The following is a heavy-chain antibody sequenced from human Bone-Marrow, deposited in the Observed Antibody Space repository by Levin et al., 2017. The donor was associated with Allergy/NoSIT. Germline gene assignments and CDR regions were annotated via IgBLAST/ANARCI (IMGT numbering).Heavy chain of an antibody. J-gene: IGHJ3*02. D-gene: IGHD3-10*01. CDR2: VKQDGTVT. V-gene: IGHV3-7*04. CDR3: ARDQTASGTFDI. Sequence: AGGSLRLSCEASGSTFSSYWMNWVRQAPGKGLEWVANVKQDGTVTYYVDSVRGRFTISRDNTKNSLYLQMNSLRAEDAAVYFCARDQTASGTFDIWGQGTMVTVSS. CDR1: GSTFSSYW.